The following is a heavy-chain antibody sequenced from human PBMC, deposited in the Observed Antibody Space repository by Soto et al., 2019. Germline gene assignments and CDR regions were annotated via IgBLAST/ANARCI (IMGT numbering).Heavy chain of an antibody. CDR1: GGTFSSYG. J-gene: IGHJ6*02. CDR3: ARACSSTSCLNYYYYYGMDV. Sequence: QVQLVQAGAEVKKPGSSVKVSCKASGGTFSSYGISWVRQAAGQGLEWMGGIIPMFGTANYAQKFQGRVTITADESTSTAYMELSSLRSEDTAVYHCARACSSTSCLNYYYYYGMDVWGQGTTVTVSS. V-gene: IGHV1-69*01. CDR2: IIPMFGTA. D-gene: IGHD2-2*01.